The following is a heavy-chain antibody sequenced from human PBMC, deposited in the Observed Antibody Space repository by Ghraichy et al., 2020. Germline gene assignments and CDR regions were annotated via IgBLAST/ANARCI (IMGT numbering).Heavy chain of an antibody. CDR1: GFTFSGYN. J-gene: IGHJ5*02. Sequence: GGSLRLSCAASGFTFSGYNMNWVRQAPGKGLEWVSYISSGSSTIYYADSVKGRFTISRDNAKNSLYLQMNSLRDEDTAVYYCASGLRVGATLYNWFDPWGQGTLVTVSS. CDR3: ASGLRVGATLYNWFDP. V-gene: IGHV3-48*02. CDR2: ISSGSSTI. D-gene: IGHD1-26*01.